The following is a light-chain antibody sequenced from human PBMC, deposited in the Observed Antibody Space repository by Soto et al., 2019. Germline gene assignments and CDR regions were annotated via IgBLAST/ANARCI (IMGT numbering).Light chain of an antibody. CDR3: QQRSNWPPYT. Sequence: EIVLTQSPATLSLSPGERATLSCRASQSVSRYLAWNQQRPGQAPRLLIYDASNRATGIPARFSGSGSGTDFTLTISSLEPEDFAVYYCQQRSNWPPYTFGQGTKLEIK. CDR2: DAS. J-gene: IGKJ2*01. V-gene: IGKV3-11*01. CDR1: QSVSRY.